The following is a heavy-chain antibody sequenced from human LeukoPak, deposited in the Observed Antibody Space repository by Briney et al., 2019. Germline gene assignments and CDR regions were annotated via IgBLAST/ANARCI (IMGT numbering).Heavy chain of an antibody. CDR2: INTNTGNP. CDR1: GYTFTSYA. D-gene: IGHD3-3*01. Sequence: ASVKVSCKASGYTFTSYAMNWVRQAPGQGLEWMGWINTNTGNPTYAQGFTGRFVFSLDTFVSTAYLQISSLKAEDAAVYYCAREKRITIFGVPHAFDIWGQGTMVTVSS. J-gene: IGHJ3*02. CDR3: AREKRITIFGVPHAFDI. V-gene: IGHV7-4-1*02.